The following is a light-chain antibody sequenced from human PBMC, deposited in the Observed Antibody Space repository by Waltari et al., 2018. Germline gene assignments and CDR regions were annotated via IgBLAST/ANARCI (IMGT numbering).Light chain of an antibody. CDR3: AAWDDSLNGVV. CDR2: SKK. Sequence: QSVLTQPPSASGPPGQRVTISCSGSSSNIGSNTVKWYQQLPGTAPKRLICSKKRRPSGVPDLCCGSMSGTSASLAVCGLQAEDEADYYCAAWDDSLNGVVFGGGTKLTVL. CDR1: SSNIGSNT. V-gene: IGLV1-44*01. J-gene: IGLJ3*02.